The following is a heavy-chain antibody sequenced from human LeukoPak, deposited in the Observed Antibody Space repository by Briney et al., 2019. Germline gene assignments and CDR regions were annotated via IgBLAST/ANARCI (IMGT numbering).Heavy chain of an antibody. CDR1: GGSFSGYY. CDR2: ISDSGST. Sequence: SETLSLTCAVYGGSFSGYYLSWIRQPPGKGLEWIGEISDSGSTNYNPSLKSRVTISIDTSKKQFSLKLSSVTAADTAVYYCARRTGYYDGFDYWGQGTLVTVSS. CDR3: ARRTGYYDGFDY. J-gene: IGHJ4*02. V-gene: IGHV4-34*01. D-gene: IGHD3/OR15-3a*01.